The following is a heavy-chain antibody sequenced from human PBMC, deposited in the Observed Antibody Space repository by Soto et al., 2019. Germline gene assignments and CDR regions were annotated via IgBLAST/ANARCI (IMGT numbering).Heavy chain of an antibody. CDR1: GFTFSSYS. D-gene: IGHD3-22*01. CDR3: ARGDYYYDSSGYYSFVYFDY. V-gene: IGHV3-21*01. CDR2: ISSSSSYI. Sequence: EVQLVESGGGLVKPGGSLRLSCAASGFTFSSYSMNWVRQAPGKGLEWVSSISSSSSYIYYADSVKGRFTISRDNAKNSXYXPMNSLRAEDTAVYYCARGDYYYDSSGYYSFVYFDYWGQGTLVTVSS. J-gene: IGHJ4*02.